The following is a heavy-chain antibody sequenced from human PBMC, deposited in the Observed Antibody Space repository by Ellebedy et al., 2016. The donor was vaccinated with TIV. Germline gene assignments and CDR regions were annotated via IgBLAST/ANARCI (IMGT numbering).Heavy chain of an antibody. Sequence: PGGSLRLSCAASGFTFNDYAMTWVRQAPGKGLEWVSSISGGGAKRDHTESVRGRFTISRDNSKNTLYLQMKSLRAEDTALYYCAKDFYGSGSYYTLAFDVWGPGTVVTVSS. CDR3: AKDFYGSGSYYTLAFDV. CDR2: ISGGGAKR. D-gene: IGHD3-10*01. CDR1: GFTFNDYA. V-gene: IGHV3-23*01. J-gene: IGHJ3*01.